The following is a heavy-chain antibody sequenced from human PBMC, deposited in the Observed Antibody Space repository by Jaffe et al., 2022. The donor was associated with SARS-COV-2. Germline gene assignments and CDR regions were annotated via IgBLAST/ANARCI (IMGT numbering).Heavy chain of an antibody. CDR1: GGSISSYY. J-gene: IGHJ6*03. Sequence: QVQLQESGPGLVKPSETLSLTCSVSGGSISSYYWSWIRQPPGKGLEWIGYIYYSGSTNYNPSLKSRVTISVDTSKNQFSLKLSSVTAADTAVYYCARVLAAGTSPYYYYYYYMDVWGKGTTVTVSS. D-gene: IGHD6-13*01. CDR3: ARVLAAGTSPYYYYYYYMDV. CDR2: IYYSGST. V-gene: IGHV4-59*01.